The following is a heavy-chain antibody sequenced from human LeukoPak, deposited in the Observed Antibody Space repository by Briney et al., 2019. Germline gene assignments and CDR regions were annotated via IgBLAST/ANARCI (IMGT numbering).Heavy chain of an antibody. CDR3: ARGKYHYDSRPVAGWYFDY. V-gene: IGHV4-59*01. J-gene: IGHJ4*02. Sequence: SETLPLTCAVSGVSISIYYWSWIRQPPGKGLEWIGYIYYSGGTNYNPSLKSRVTISVDTSKNQFSLKLSSVTAADTAVYYCARGKYHYDSRPVAGWYFDYWGQGTLVTVSS. D-gene: IGHD3-22*01. CDR1: GVSISIYY. CDR2: IYYSGGT.